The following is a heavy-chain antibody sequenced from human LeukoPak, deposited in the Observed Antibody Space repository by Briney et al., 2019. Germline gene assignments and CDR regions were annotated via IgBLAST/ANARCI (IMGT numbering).Heavy chain of an antibody. CDR2: IKSKADGGTT. D-gene: IGHD3-10*01. CDR1: GFTFSNAW. Sequence: PGGSLRLSCAASGFTFSNAWMSWVRQAPGKGLEWVGRIKSKADGGTTDYAAPVKGRFTISRDDSKNTLYLQMNSLRAEDTAVYYCAKSHHDYYGSGSYLGPWGQGTLVTVSS. J-gene: IGHJ5*02. V-gene: IGHV3-15*01. CDR3: AKSHHDYYGSGSYLGP.